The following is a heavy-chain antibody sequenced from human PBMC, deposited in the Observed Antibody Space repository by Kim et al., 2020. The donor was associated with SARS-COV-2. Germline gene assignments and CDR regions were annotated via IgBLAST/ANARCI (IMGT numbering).Heavy chain of an antibody. CDR3: AKMTVADTRYFVY. CDR2: ISASGYTT. J-gene: IGHJ4*02. D-gene: IGHD6-19*01. CDR1: GFTFSDSD. V-gene: IGHV3-23*01. Sequence: GGSLRLSCVASGFTFSDSDMSWVRQTPGKGLEWVSAISASGYTTHYAASVKGRFTISRDNSKNTVYLQMNSLRAEDTAIYYCAKMTVADTRYFVYWGQGTLVTVSS.